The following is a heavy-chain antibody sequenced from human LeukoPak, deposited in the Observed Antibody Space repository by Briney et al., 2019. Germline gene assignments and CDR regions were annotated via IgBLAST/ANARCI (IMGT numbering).Heavy chain of an antibody. V-gene: IGHV3-9*03. D-gene: IGHD4-23*01. Sequence: SLRLSCAASGFTFDDYAMHWVRQAPGKGLEWVSGISWNSGSIGYADSVKGRFTISRDNAKNSLYLQMNSLRAEDMALYYCAKDRGYGGNPEGFDYWGQGTLVTVSS. CDR2: ISWNSGSI. CDR1: GFTFDDYA. J-gene: IGHJ4*02. CDR3: AKDRGYGGNPEGFDY.